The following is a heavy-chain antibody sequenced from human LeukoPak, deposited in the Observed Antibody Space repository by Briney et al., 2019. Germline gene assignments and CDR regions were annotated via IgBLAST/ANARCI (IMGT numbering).Heavy chain of an antibody. CDR2: INHSGST. CDR1: GGSFSGYY. Sequence: NPSETLSLTCAVYGGSFSGYYWGWIRQPPGKGLEWIGEINHSGSTNYNPSLKSRVTISVDTSKNQFSLKLSSVTAADTAVYYCARSRRTNYDYVWGSYRYHYFDYWGQGTLVTVSS. CDR3: ARSRRTNYDYVWGSYRYHYFDY. V-gene: IGHV4-34*01. J-gene: IGHJ4*02. D-gene: IGHD3-16*02.